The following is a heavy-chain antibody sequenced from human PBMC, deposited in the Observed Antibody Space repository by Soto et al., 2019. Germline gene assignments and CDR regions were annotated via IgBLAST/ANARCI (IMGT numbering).Heavy chain of an antibody. CDR3: ARGWRFDP. CDR2: INHSGTT. V-gene: IGHV4-34*01. CDR1: GGSFSGYQ. J-gene: IGHJ3*01. D-gene: IGHD3-10*01. Sequence: SETLSLTCGVYGGSFSGYQWNWIRQSPGQGLEWIGEINHSGTTKYNPSLESRINLSVDTSKKQFSLKMFSVTAADTAIYYCARGWRFDPWGQGTTVT.